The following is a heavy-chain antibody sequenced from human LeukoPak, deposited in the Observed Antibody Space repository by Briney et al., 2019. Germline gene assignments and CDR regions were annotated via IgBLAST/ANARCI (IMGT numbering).Heavy chain of an antibody. D-gene: IGHD6-13*01. CDR1: GGSVSSGSYN. CDR3: ARGYSSIRGWFDH. J-gene: IGHJ5*02. Sequence: NPSETLSLTCTVSGGSVSSGSYNWNWIRQPPGQGLEWIVYIYYSGSTNYNPSLNSRITISLDTSKYQFSLKLSSVTAADTAVFSCARGYSSIRGWFDHWGQGTPVTVSS. V-gene: IGHV4-61*01. CDR2: IYYSGST.